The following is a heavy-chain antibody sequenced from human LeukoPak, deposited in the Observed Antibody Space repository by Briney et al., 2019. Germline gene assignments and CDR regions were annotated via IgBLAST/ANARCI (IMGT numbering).Heavy chain of an antibody. CDR3: ARAGDILTGFPKDYYYYMDV. V-gene: IGHV3-30*04. Sequence: QPGRSLRLSCAASGFTFSSYAMHWVRQAPGKGLEWVAVISYDGSNKYYADSVKGRFTISRDNAKNSLYLQMNSLRAEDTAVYYCARAGDILTGFPKDYYYYMDVWGKGTTVTISS. CDR2: ISYDGSNK. D-gene: IGHD3-9*01. CDR1: GFTFSSYA. J-gene: IGHJ6*03.